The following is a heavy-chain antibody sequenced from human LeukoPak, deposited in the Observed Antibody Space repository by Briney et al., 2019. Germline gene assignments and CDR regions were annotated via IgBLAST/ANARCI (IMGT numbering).Heavy chain of an antibody. V-gene: IGHV1-2*02. J-gene: IGHJ3*02. Sequence: ASVKVSCKASGYTFTGYYMHWVRQAPGQGLEWMGWINPNSGGTNYAQKFQGRVTMTRDTSISTAYMELSRLRSDGTAVYYCASVVVVAANDAFAIWGQGTMVTVSS. CDR2: INPNSGGT. CDR1: GYTFTGYY. CDR3: ASVVVVAANDAFAI. D-gene: IGHD2-15*01.